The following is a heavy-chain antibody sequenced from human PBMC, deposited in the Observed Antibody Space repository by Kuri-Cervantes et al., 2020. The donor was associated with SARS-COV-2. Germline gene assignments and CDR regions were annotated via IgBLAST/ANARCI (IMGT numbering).Heavy chain of an antibody. J-gene: IGHJ4*02. V-gene: IGHV1-69*13. CDR1: GGTFSSYA. CDR3: ARVHSKGPLYDFWSGYYFDY. D-gene: IGHD3-3*01. Sequence: SVKVSCKASGGTFSSYAISWARQAPGQGLEWMGGIIPIFGTANYAQKFQGRVTITADDSTSTAYMELSSLRSEDTAVYYCARVHSKGPLYDFWSGYYFDYWGQGTLVTVSS. CDR2: IIPIFGTA.